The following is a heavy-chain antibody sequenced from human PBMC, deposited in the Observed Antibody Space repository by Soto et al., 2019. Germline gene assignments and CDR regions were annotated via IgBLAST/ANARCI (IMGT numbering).Heavy chain of an antibody. CDR3: ARDYSGYCSGTSCYTGYNWFDP. V-gene: IGHV4-59*01. J-gene: IGHJ5*02. Sequence: PSETLSLTCTVSGGSISSYYWSWIRQPPGKGLEWIGYIYYSGSTNYNPSLKSRVTISVDTSKNQFSLKLSSVTAADTAVYYCARDYSGYCSGTSCYTGYNWFDPWGQGTLVTVSS. CDR2: IYYSGST. D-gene: IGHD2-2*02. CDR1: GGSISSYY.